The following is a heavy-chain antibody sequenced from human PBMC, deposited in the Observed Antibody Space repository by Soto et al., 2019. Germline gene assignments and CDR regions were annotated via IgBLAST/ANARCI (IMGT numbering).Heavy chain of an antibody. D-gene: IGHD6-13*01. CDR2: INPNSGGT. CDR1: GYTFTGYY. J-gene: IGHJ6*02. CDR3: ARFAPRIAAAVYGMDV. V-gene: IGHV1-2*04. Sequence: ASVKVSCKASGYTFTGYYMHWVRQAPGQGLEWMGWINPNSGGTNYAQKFQGWVTMTRDTSISTAYMELSRLRSDDTAVYYCARFAPRIAAAVYGMDVWGQGTTVTVSS.